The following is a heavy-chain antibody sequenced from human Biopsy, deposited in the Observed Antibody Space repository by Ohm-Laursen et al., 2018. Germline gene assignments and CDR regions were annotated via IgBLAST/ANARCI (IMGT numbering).Heavy chain of an antibody. CDR2: IYYSGST. D-gene: IGHD2/OR15-2a*01. CDR3: ARATNSTGWPYYYFYGMDV. CDR1: GGSISRSSYY. J-gene: IGHJ6*02. V-gene: IGHV4-61*05. Sequence: GTLSLTCIVTGGSISRSSYYWDWIRQPPGKGLEWIGYIYYSGSTNYNPSLKSRVTISVDTSKNQFSLRLNSVTAADTAVYYCARATNSTGWPYYYFYGMDVWGQGTTVTVSS.